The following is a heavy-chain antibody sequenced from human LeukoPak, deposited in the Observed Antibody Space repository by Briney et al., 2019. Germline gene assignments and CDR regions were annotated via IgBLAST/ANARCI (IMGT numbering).Heavy chain of an antibody. CDR3: VKDTAAAKYYFDY. Sequence: GGPLRLSCAASGFSFSSFGMHWVRQAPGKGLEWVAFVRYDGNNKYYADSVKGRFTISRDNSKSTLYLQMDSLRAEDTAVYYCVKDTAAAKYYFDYGGQGTLVTVSS. J-gene: IGHJ4*02. CDR1: GFSFSSFG. V-gene: IGHV3-30*02. CDR2: VRYDGNNK. D-gene: IGHD6-13*01.